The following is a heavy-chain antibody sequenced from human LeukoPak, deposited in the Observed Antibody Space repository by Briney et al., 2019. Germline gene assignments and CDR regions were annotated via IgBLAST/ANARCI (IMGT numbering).Heavy chain of an antibody. CDR1: GFTVSSNY. J-gene: IGHJ6*02. CDR2: LYRGGDT. CDR3: ARDAHTTEYYDILTGYSGYYYYGMDV. V-gene: IGHV3-66*01. D-gene: IGHD3-9*01. Sequence: GGSLRLSCVASGFTVSSNYMSWVRQAPGKGLEWVSVLYRGGDTYYADSVKGRFTISRDNAKNSLYLQMNSLRAEDTAVYYCARDAHTTEYYDILTGYSGYYYYGMDVWGQGTTVTVSS.